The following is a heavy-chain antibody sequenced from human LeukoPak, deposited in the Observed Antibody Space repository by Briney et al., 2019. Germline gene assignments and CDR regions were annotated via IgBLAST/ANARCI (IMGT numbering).Heavy chain of an antibody. D-gene: IGHD2-2*01. CDR3: ARGVGLRDQLPYYYYYYYMDV. Sequence: VASVKVSCKASGYTFTSYGISWVRQAPGQGLEWMGWISAYNGNTNYAQKLQGRVTMTTDTSTSTAYMELRSPRSDDTAVYYCARGVGLRDQLPYYYYYYYMDVWGKGTTVTISS. V-gene: IGHV1-18*01. CDR2: ISAYNGNT. J-gene: IGHJ6*03. CDR1: GYTFTSYG.